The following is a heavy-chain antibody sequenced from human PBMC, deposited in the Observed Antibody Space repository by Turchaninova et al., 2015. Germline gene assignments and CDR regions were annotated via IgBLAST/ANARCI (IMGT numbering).Heavy chain of an antibody. CDR2: INHSVRT. V-gene: IGHV4-34*01. J-gene: IGHJ3*02. CDR3: ARGRRGYCSGGSCFYDAFDI. CDR1: GGSFTGDY. Sequence: QVQLQQWGAGLLKPSETLSLPCAFYGGSFTGDYWGWIRQPPGKGLELIGEINHSVRTNYNPSLKSRVTISVDTSKNQFSLKLSSVTAADTAVYYCARGRRGYCSGGSCFYDAFDIWGQGTMVTVSS. D-gene: IGHD2-15*01.